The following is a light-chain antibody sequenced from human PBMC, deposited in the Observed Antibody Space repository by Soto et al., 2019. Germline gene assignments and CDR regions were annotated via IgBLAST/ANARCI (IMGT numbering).Light chain of an antibody. Sequence: DIQMTQSPSSLCASVEDRVTITCRASQSISSWLAWYQQKPGKAPKLLIYDASSLESGVPSRFSGSGSGTEFTLTISSLQPDDFATYYCQQYNSYSTFAQGTKVDIK. CDR3: QQYNSYST. V-gene: IGKV1-5*01. CDR2: DAS. CDR1: QSISSW. J-gene: IGKJ1*01.